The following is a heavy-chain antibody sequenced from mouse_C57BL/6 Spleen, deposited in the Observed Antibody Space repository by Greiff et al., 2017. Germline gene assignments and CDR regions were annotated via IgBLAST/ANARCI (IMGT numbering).Heavy chain of an antibody. CDR1: GYAFTNYL. J-gene: IGHJ2*01. V-gene: IGHV1-54*01. D-gene: IGHD2-2*01. CDR2: INPGSGGT. Sequence: VKLMESGAELVRPGTSVKVSCKASGYAFTNYLIEWVKQRPGQGLEWIGVINPGSGGTNYNEKFKGKATLTADKSSSTAYMQLSSLTSEDSAVYFCAREGGMVTTWGFDYWGQGTTLTVSS. CDR3: AREGGMVTTWGFDY.